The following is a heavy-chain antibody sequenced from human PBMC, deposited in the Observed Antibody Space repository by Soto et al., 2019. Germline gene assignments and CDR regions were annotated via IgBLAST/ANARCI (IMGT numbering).Heavy chain of an antibody. Sequence: ASVKVSCKVSGYTLTALSMHWVRQAPGKGLEWMGGFDPEDGETIYAQKFQGRVTMTEDTSTDTAYMELSSLRSEDTAVYYCATSLDHITIFGVVRNYYYGMDVWGQGTTVTVSS. D-gene: IGHD3-3*01. V-gene: IGHV1-24*01. CDR2: FDPEDGET. J-gene: IGHJ6*02. CDR3: ATSLDHITIFGVVRNYYYGMDV. CDR1: GYTLTALS.